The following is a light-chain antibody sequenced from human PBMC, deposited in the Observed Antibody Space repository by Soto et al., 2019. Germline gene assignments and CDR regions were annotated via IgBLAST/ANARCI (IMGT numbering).Light chain of an antibody. CDR2: QIS. CDR3: MQGTHSPYT. J-gene: IGKJ2*01. V-gene: IGKV2-30*01. Sequence: DVVMTQSPLSLSVTLGQPASISCRSTHSLDYSDGNTYLSWFQQRPGQSPRRLIYQISDRDSGVPDRFSGSGSGTDFTLKISRVEAEDVGVYYCMQGTHSPYTFGQGTKLEIK. CDR1: HSLDYSDGNTY.